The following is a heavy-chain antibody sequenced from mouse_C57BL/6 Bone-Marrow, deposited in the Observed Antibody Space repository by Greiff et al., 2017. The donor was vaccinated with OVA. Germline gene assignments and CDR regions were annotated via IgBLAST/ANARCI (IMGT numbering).Heavy chain of an antibody. J-gene: IGHJ3*01. CDR2: IYPRSGNT. CDR3: ARGGYEYDGAWFAY. V-gene: IGHV1-81*01. CDR1: GYTFTSYG. D-gene: IGHD2-4*01. Sequence: QVQLKESGAELARPGASVKLSCKASGYTFTSYGISWVKQRTGQGLEWIGEIYPRSGNTYYNEKFKGKATLTADKSSSTAYMELRSLTSEDSAVYFCARGGYEYDGAWFAYWGQGTLVTVSA.